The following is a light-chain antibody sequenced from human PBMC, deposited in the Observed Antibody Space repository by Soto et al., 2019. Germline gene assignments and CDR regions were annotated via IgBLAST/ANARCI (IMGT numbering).Light chain of an antibody. J-gene: IGKJ1*01. CDR2: DAS. V-gene: IGKV1-5*01. CDR1: QSISSW. CDR3: QHYNNYSNN. Sequence: DIKMTQSPSTLSASVGDRVTITCRASQSISSWLAWYQQKPGKAPKLLIYDASSLESGVPSRFSGSGSGTEFTLTISSLQPDDFATYYCQHYNNYSNNFGQGTKVDVK.